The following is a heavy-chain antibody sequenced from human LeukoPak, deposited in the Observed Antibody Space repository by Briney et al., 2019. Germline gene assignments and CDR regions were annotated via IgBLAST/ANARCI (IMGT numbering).Heavy chain of an antibody. Sequence: ASVKVSCKASGYTFTSYDINWVRQATGQGLEWMGWMNPNSGNTGYAQKFQGRVTMTRNTSISTAYMELSSLRSEDTAVYYCARLRSNDFWSGYYHNYYYYGMDVWGQGTTVTVSS. CDR1: GYTFTSYD. V-gene: IGHV1-8*01. J-gene: IGHJ6*02. CDR3: ARLRSNDFWSGYYHNYYYYGMDV. CDR2: MNPNSGNT. D-gene: IGHD3-3*01.